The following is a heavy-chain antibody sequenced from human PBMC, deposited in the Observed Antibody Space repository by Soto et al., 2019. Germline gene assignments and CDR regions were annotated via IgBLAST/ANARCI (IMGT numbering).Heavy chain of an antibody. J-gene: IGHJ4*02. V-gene: IGHV4-31*03. Sequence: QVQLQESGPGLVKPSQTLSLTCTVSGGSISSGGYYWSWIRQHPGKGLEWIGYIYYSGSTSYNPSLKSRFKIAVHTTNNQLSLKVKSVTAAETAVYYCARGFIHWGQGTLVTVSS. CDR2: IYYSGST. CDR3: ARGFIH. CDR1: GGSISSGGYY. D-gene: IGHD3-16*02.